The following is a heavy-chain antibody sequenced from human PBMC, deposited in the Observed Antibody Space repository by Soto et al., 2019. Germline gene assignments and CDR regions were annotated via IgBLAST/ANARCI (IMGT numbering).Heavy chain of an antibody. J-gene: IGHJ6*02. CDR2: INPNSGGT. Sequence: ASVKVSCKASGYTFTGYYMHWVRQAPGQGLEWMGWINPNSGGTNYAQKFQGWVTMTRDTSISTAYMELSRLRSDDTAVYYCARDRPNYMPEGPLRYFDWSYYGMDVWGQGTTVTAP. CDR1: GYTFTGYY. D-gene: IGHD3-9*01. V-gene: IGHV1-2*04. CDR3: ARDRPNYMPEGPLRYFDWSYYGMDV.